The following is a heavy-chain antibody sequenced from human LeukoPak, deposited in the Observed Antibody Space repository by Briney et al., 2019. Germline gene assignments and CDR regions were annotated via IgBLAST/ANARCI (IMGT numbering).Heavy chain of an antibody. V-gene: IGHV3-53*01. J-gene: IGHJ4*02. Sequence: GGSLRLSCAASGFTFSNAWMSWVRQAPGKGLEWVSVIYSGGSTYYADSVKGRFTISRDNSKNTLYLQMNSLRAEDTAVYYCATRTGEDWGQGTLVTVSS. CDR1: GFTFSNAW. D-gene: IGHD7-27*01. CDR3: ATRTGED. CDR2: IYSGGST.